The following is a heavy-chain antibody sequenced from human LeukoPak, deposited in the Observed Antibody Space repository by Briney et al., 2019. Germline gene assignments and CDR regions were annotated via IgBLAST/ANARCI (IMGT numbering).Heavy chain of an antibody. Sequence: GGSLRLSCTASGFMIDEYAMTWVRQAPGRGLEWLGFIRSRSYHETTQYAASVRGRFTTSRDDSKSVTYLQMDSLKTEDTAVYFCARDRGDGYNDGYFSLWGRGTLVSVSS. J-gene: IGHJ2*01. CDR2: IRSRSYHETT. CDR3: ARDRGDGYNDGYFSL. V-gene: IGHV3-49*04. D-gene: IGHD5-24*01. CDR1: GFMIDEYA.